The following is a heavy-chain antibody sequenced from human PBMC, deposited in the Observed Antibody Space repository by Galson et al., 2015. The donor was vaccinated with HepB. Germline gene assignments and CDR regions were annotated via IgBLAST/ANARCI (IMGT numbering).Heavy chain of an antibody. V-gene: IGHV1-46*03. J-gene: IGHJ2*01. CDR1: GYTFTSYY. D-gene: IGHD4-17*01. CDR2: INPSGGST. Sequence: SVKVSCKASGYTFTSYYMHWVRQAPGQGLEWMGIINPSGGSTSYAQKFQGRVTMTRDTSTSTVYMELSSLRSEDTAVYYCARAKKSYGDYGGGWYFDLWGRGTLVTVSS. CDR3: ARAKKSYGDYGGGWYFDL.